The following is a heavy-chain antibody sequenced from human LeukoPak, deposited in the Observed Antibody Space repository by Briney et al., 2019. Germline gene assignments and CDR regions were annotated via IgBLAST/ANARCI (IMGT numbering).Heavy chain of an antibody. CDR1: GGSISSYY. D-gene: IGHD2-2*01. V-gene: IGHV4-59*01. CDR2: IYYSGST. J-gene: IGHJ3*02. Sequence: PSETLSLTCTVSGGSISSYYWSWIRQPPGKGLEWIGYIYYSGSTNYNPSLTSRVTISVDTSKNQFSLKLSSVTAADTAVYYCARAAAKLSPRSAFDIWGQGTMVTVSS. CDR3: ARAAAKLSPRSAFDI.